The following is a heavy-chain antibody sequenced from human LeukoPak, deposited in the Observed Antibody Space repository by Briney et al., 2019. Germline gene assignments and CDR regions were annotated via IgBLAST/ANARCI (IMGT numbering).Heavy chain of an antibody. Sequence: GESLKISCKGSGYTFTSYWIGWVRQMPGKGLEWMGIIYPGDSYTTYSPSFQGQVTISADKSINTAYLQWSSLQASDTAMYYCARTADISTGFGSDYWGQGTLVTVSS. J-gene: IGHJ4*02. CDR1: GYTFTSYW. D-gene: IGHD3-9*01. CDR2: IYPGDSYT. CDR3: ARTADISTGFGSDY. V-gene: IGHV5-51*01.